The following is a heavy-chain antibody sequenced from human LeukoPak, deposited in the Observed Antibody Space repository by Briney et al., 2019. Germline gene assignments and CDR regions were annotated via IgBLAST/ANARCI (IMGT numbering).Heavy chain of an antibody. CDR1: GYTFTSYD. CDR2: INPNSGGT. D-gene: IGHD3-10*01. V-gene: IGHV1-2*02. J-gene: IGHJ4*02. CDR3: ARAKMVRGVIIHYFDY. Sequence: ASVKVSCKASGYTFTSYDINWVRQATGQGLEWMGWINPNSGGTNYAQKFQGRVTMTRDTSISTAYMELSRLRSDDTAVYYCARAKMVRGVIIHYFDYWGQGTLVTVSS.